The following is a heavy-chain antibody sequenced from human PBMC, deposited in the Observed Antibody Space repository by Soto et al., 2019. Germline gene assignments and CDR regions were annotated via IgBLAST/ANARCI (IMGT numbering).Heavy chain of an antibody. V-gene: IGHV3-23*01. J-gene: IGHJ4*02. D-gene: IGHD6-19*01. CDR1: GFTFSNFP. Sequence: EVQLLESGGGLVQPGGSLRLSCAASGFTFSNFPMGWVRQAPGQGLEWVSLISAINTGTYYADSVKGRFTISRDNSKNTLYMQMNSLRADDTAIYYCARREAVAGANDYWGQGTLVTVSS. CDR3: ARREAVAGANDY. CDR2: ISAINTGT.